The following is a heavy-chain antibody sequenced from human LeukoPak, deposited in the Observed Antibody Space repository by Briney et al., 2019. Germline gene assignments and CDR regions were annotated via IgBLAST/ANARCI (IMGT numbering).Heavy chain of an antibody. Sequence: PGGSLRLSCAASGFSLSGYWMHWVRQIPGKGLMWVARIGSDGSGTTYADPVKGRFTISRDNSKNTLYLQMNSLRAEDTALYYCARGGYTYGWGAFGIWGQGTRVTVSS. CDR1: GFSLSGYW. CDR2: IGSDGSGT. D-gene: IGHD5-18*01. CDR3: ARGGYTYGWGAFGI. V-gene: IGHV3-74*03. J-gene: IGHJ3*02.